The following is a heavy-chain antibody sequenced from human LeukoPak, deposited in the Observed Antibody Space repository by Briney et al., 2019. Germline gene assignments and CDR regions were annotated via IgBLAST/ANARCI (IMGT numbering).Heavy chain of an antibody. CDR2: ISYDGNDK. D-gene: IGHD6-13*01. Sequence: GGSLRLSCVASGFTFSKYGMHWVRQAPGKGLEWVAVISYDGNDKYYADSVKGRFTISRDNAKNSLYLQMNSLRAEDTAVYYCARGSPGYSSSWYHAFDIWGQGTMVTVSS. V-gene: IGHV3-30*03. CDR1: GFTFSKYG. CDR3: ARGSPGYSSSWYHAFDI. J-gene: IGHJ3*02.